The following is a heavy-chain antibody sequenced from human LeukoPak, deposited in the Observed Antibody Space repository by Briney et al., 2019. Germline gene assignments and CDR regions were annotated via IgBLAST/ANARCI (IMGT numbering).Heavy chain of an antibody. CDR1: GFTFSDYY. CDR3: AREDRYYYYYMDV. J-gene: IGHJ6*03. CDR2: ISSSGSTI. Sequence: KAGGSLRLSCAASGFTFSDYYMSWIRQAPGKGLEWVSYISSSGSTIYYADSVKGRFTISRDNAKNSLYLQMNSLRAEDTAVYYCAREDRYYYYYMDVWGKGTTVTVSS. V-gene: IGHV3-11*04.